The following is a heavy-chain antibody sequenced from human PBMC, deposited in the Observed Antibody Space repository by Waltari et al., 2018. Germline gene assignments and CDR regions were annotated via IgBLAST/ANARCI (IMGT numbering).Heavy chain of an antibody. Sequence: EVQLVESGGGVVKPGGSLRLSCAASGSTFSNPWMSWVPQAPGKGLEWVGRIKSKTDGGTTDYAAPVKGRFTISRDDSKNTLYLQMNSLKTEDTAVYYCTTGRSTGGDYVDYWGQGTLVTVSS. CDR1: GSTFSNPW. D-gene: IGHD2-21*01. CDR3: TTGRSTGGDYVDY. V-gene: IGHV3-15*01. J-gene: IGHJ4*02. CDR2: IKSKTDGGTT.